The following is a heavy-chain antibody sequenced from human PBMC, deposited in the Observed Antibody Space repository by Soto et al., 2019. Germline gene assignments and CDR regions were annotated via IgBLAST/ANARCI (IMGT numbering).Heavy chain of an antibody. D-gene: IGHD3-10*01. CDR2: ISYDGSNK. V-gene: IGHV3-30*03. J-gene: IGHJ4*02. Sequence: QVQLVESGGGVVQPGRSLRLSCAASGFTFSSYGMHWVRQAPGKGLEWVAVISYDGSNKYYADSVKGRFTISRDNSKNPLYLQMNSLRAEDTAVYYCAHITPYYFDYWGPGTLVTVSS. CDR1: GFTFSSYG. CDR3: AHITPYYFDY.